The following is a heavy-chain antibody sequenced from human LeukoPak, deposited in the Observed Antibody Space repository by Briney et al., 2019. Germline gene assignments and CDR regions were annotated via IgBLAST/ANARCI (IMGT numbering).Heavy chain of an antibody. Sequence: SSETLSLTCTVSGGSISSSSYYWGWIRQPPGKGLEWIGSIYYSGSTYYNPSLKSRVTISVDTSKNQFSLKLSSVTAADTAVYYCARPIRDGDLDYWGQGTLVTVSS. J-gene: IGHJ4*02. D-gene: IGHD4-17*01. CDR1: GGSISSSSYY. CDR2: IYYSGST. CDR3: ARPIRDGDLDY. V-gene: IGHV4-39*01.